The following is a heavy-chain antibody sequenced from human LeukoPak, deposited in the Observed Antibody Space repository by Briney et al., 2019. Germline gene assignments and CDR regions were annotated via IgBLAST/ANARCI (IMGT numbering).Heavy chain of an antibody. CDR2: INPSGSST. J-gene: IGHJ5*02. CDR3: ARDNSVGDYAWWFDP. V-gene: IGHV1-46*01. Sequence: GASVKVSCQASGYAFTRHYMHWVRQAPGQGLAWMGLINPSGSSTIYAQKFQGRVTMTRDMSTSTDYMELSSLRSEDTAVYYCARDNSVGDYAWWFDPWGQGTLVTVSS. D-gene: IGHD1-26*01. CDR1: GYAFTRHY.